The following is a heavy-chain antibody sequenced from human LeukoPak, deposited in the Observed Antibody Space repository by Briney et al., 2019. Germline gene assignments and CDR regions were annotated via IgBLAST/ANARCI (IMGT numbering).Heavy chain of an antibody. D-gene: IGHD2-2*01. V-gene: IGHV3-30*18. J-gene: IGHJ5*02. Sequence: GGSLRLSCAASGFTFSSYCMHWGRQAPGKVLELGAVISYDGSNKYYADSVKVRFTISRYNSKNTLYLQMHSLRAEDTPVYYCAKDFLVGRFAPWGQGTLVTVSS. CDR3: AKDFLVGRFAP. CDR1: GFTFSSYC. CDR2: ISYDGSNK.